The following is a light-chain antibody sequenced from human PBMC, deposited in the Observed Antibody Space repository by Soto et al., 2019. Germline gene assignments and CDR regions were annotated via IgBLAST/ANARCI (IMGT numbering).Light chain of an antibody. CDR1: SSDVGGYDY. CDR2: EVS. V-gene: IGLV2-14*01. Sequence: QSVLTQPASVSGSPGQSITTSCTGTSSDVGGYDYVSWYQIHPGKAPKLMVFEVSNRPSGVSYRFSGSKSGNTASPTISGLQAEDEADYFCSSYSLSTAYLFGTGTKVTVL. J-gene: IGLJ1*01. CDR3: SSYSLSTAYL.